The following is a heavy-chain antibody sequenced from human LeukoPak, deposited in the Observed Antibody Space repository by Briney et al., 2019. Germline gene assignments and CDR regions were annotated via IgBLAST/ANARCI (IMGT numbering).Heavy chain of an antibody. CDR3: ARVYSGYDLPGSLANYYFDY. D-gene: IGHD5-12*01. J-gene: IGHJ4*02. CDR2: FYSGGGT. V-gene: IGHV4-4*07. CDR1: GGSISSYY. Sequence: PSETLPLTCTVSGGSISSYYWSWIRQPAGKGLEWIGRFYSGGGTDYNPSLKSRVTMSVDTSKNQFSLKLSSVTAADTAVYYCARVYSGYDLPGSLANYYFDYWGQGTLVTVSS.